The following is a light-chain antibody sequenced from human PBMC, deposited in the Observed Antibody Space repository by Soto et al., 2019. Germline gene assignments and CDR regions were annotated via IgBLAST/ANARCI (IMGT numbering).Light chain of an antibody. J-gene: IGKJ1*01. Sequence: DIQMTQSPSTLSASVGDRVTITCRARQSISIWLAWYQQKPGKAPKVLIWDASSLQRGVPSRFSGSGSGTEFTLTISSLQPDDFATYYCQQYNNYATWTFGQGTKVEIK. CDR1: QSISIW. V-gene: IGKV1-5*01. CDR2: DAS. CDR3: QQYNNYATWT.